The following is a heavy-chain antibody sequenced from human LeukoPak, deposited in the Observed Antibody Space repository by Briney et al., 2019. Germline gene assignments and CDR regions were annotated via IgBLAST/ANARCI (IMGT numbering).Heavy chain of an antibody. CDR3: ARGGTVRWDDAFDI. V-gene: IGHV3-7*01. CDR1: GFTFSSYW. J-gene: IGHJ3*02. CDR2: IKQDGSEK. D-gene: IGHD3-16*01. Sequence: GGSLRLSCAASGFTFSSYWMSWVRQAPGKGLEWVANIKQDGSEKYYVDSVKGRFTISRDNAKNSLYLQMNSLRAEDTAVYYCARGGTVRWDDAFDIWGQGTMVTVSS.